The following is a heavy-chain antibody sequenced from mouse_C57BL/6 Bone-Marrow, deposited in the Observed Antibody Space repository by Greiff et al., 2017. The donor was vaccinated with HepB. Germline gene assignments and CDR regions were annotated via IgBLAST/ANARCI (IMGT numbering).Heavy chain of an antibody. CDR3: ARIPQYYYGSSPYYFDY. V-gene: IGHV1-78*01. CDR2: IYPRDGST. J-gene: IGHJ2*01. CDR1: GYTFTDHT. D-gene: IGHD1-1*01. Sequence: QVQLKESDAELVKPGASVKISCKVSGYTFTDHTIHWMKQRPEQGLEWIGYIYPRDGSTKYNEKFKGKATLTADKSSSTAYMPLNSLTSEDSAVYFCARIPQYYYGSSPYYFDYWGQGTTLTVSS.